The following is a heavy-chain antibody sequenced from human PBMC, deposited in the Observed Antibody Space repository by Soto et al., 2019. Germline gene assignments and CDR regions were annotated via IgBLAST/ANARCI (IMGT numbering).Heavy chain of an antibody. CDR1: GYSFSSYY. V-gene: IGHV1-46*01. CDR3: ARGGPRQLVIYGKDV. Sequence: ASVKVSCKASGYSFSSYYMHWVRQAPGQGLEWMGIINPSGGITSYAQKFQGRVTMTRDTSTRTVYMELNRLRSEDTAVYYCARGGPRQLVIYGKDVWGQGTTVTVSS. J-gene: IGHJ6*02. D-gene: IGHD6-6*01. CDR2: INPSGGIT.